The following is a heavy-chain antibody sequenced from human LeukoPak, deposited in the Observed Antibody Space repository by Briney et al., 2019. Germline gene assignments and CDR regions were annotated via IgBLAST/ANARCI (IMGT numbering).Heavy chain of an antibody. V-gene: IGHV3-21*01. CDR2: IYFTGNYI. CDR1: GFTFSRYS. CDR3: AREFNTVGNFDY. J-gene: IGHJ4*02. Sequence: GGSLRLSCVTSGFTFSRYSMRWVRQAPGKGLEWVSSIYFTGNYISYADSVKGRFTISRDNAKNSLYLQMTSLRAEDTAVYSCAREFNTVGNFDYWGQGTLVTVSS. D-gene: IGHD3-10*01.